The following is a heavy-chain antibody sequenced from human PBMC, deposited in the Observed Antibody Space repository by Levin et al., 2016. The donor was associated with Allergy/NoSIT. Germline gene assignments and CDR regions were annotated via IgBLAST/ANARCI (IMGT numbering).Heavy chain of an antibody. Sequence: SGPTLVKPTQTLTLTCSFSGFSLGANAVGVGWIRQPPGRALEWLALIYWNGNKFYSPSLNSRLTVTKDTSKNEVVLTLTNVDPVDTATYYCAHQPYKNGWYGFDYWGQGTLVTVSS. CDR3: AHQPYKNGWYGFDY. CDR2: IYWNGNK. CDR1: GFSLGANAVG. D-gene: IGHD6-19*01. V-gene: IGHV2-5*01. J-gene: IGHJ4*02.